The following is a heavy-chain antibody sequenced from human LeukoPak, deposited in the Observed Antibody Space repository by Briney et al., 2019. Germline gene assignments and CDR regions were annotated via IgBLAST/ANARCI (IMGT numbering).Heavy chain of an antibody. D-gene: IGHD1-26*01. CDR3: ARGQGVGATTFDY. J-gene: IGHJ4*02. CDR1: GGSISSGGYS. Sequence: PSETLSLTCAVSGGSISSGGYSWSWIRQPPGKGLEWIGYIYHSGSTYCNPSLKSRVTISVDRSKNQFSLKLSSVTAADTAVYYCARGQGVGATTFDYWGQGTLVTVSS. CDR2: IYHSGST. V-gene: IGHV4-30-2*01.